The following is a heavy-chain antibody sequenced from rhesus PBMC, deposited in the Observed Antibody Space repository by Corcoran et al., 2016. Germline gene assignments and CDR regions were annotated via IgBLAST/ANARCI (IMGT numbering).Heavy chain of an antibody. CDR3: ARVVTTVAVIFDY. Sequence: QVQLQESGPGLVKPSETLSLTCAVPAGYISDDSYWSWIRQTPGTGLEWIGYIYGSGRKPNYNPALKNRVTMSIDTSKHEFSLKVNSMTAADTAVYYCARVVTTVAVIFDYWGQGVLVTVSS. CDR1: AGYISDDSY. D-gene: IGHD4-29*01. V-gene: IGHV4-106*01. CDR2: IYGSGRKP. J-gene: IGHJ4*01.